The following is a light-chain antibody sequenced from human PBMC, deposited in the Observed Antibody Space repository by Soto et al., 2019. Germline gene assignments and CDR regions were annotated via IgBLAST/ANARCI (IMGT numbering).Light chain of an antibody. J-gene: IGKJ3*01. V-gene: IGKV3-20*01. Sequence: EIVLTQSPGTLSLSPGEGATVSCRVSQSINSKSLFWYQRKFGQAPRLLIYNTSSRATGIPDRFSGSGSGTDFTLSISRLEPEDFAVYYCQHYGGSFIFGPGTKVDFK. CDR2: NTS. CDR3: QHYGGSFI. CDR1: QSINSKS.